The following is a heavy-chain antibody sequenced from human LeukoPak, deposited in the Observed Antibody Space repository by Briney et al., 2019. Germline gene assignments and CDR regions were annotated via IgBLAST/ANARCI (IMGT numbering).Heavy chain of an antibody. CDR3: ARDQEYSYGHFDY. D-gene: IGHD5-18*01. Sequence: PSETLSLTCAVYGGSFSGYYWSWIRQPPGKGLEWIGEINHSGSTNYNPSLKSRVTISVDTSKNQFSLKLSSVTAADTAVYYCARDQEYSYGHFDYWGQGTLVTVSS. CDR2: INHSGST. CDR1: GGSFSGYY. J-gene: IGHJ4*02. V-gene: IGHV4-34*01.